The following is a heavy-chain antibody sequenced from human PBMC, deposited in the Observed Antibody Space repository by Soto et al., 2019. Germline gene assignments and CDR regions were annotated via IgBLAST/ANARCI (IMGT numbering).Heavy chain of an antibody. CDR1: GYTFTSYA. D-gene: IGHD3-10*01. J-gene: IGHJ5*02. CDR2: INAGNGNT. Sequence: QVQLVQSGAEVKKPGASVKVSCKASGYTFTSYAMHWVRQAPGQRLEWMGWINAGNGNTKYSQKFQGRVTITRDTSASTAYMELSSLRSEDTAVYYCARVLSYYNGFDPWGQGTLVTVSS. V-gene: IGHV1-3*01. CDR3: ARVLSYYNGFDP.